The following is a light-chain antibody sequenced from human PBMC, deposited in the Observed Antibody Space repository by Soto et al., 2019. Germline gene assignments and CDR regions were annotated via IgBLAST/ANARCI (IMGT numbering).Light chain of an antibody. CDR1: QSVSSY. J-gene: IGKJ1*01. CDR3: QQYNSWLWT. Sequence: EIVLTHSPATLSLSPWERATLSLRASQSVSSYLAWYQQKPGQAPRLLIYDASNRATGIPARFSGSGSGTEFTLIISSLQSEDSAVYYCQQYNSWLWTFGQGTKVDIK. CDR2: DAS. V-gene: IGKV3-11*01.